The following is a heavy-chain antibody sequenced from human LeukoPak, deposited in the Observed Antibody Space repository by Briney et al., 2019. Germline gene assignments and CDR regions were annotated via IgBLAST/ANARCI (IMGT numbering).Heavy chain of an antibody. D-gene: IGHD2-2*01. V-gene: IGHV4-34*01. CDR3: ARGGRYCSSTSCYLGY. Sequence: SETLSLTCAVYGVSFSGYYWSWIRQPPGKGLEWIGEINHSGSTNYNPSLKSRVTISVDTSKNQFSLKLSSVTAADTAVYYCARGGRYCSSTSCYLGYWGQGTLVTVSS. CDR2: INHSGST. J-gene: IGHJ4*02. CDR1: GVSFSGYY.